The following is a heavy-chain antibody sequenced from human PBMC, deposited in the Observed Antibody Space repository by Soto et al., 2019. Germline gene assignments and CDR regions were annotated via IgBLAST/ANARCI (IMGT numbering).Heavy chain of an antibody. CDR3: AKHLLAVAVNLHGMDV. Sequence: QVQRGESGGGVVQPGRSLRLSCAGSGFTFSSYDMHWVRQAPGKGLEWVAVISHEGGNKYFADSVKGRFTISRDNSQNTLHLQMNNLRAEDTAVYYCAKHLLAVAVNLHGMDVLGQGTTVTFSS. V-gene: IGHV3-30*18. J-gene: IGHJ6*02. D-gene: IGHD6-19*01. CDR1: GFTFSSYD. CDR2: ISHEGGNK.